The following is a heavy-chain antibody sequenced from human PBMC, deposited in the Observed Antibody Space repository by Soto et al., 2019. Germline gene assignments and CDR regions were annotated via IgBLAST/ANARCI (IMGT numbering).Heavy chain of an antibody. CDR3: ARGLMDWFDP. D-gene: IGHD2-8*01. CDR1: GGSISSGGYY. J-gene: IGHJ5*02. Sequence: SETLSLTCTVSGGSISSGGYYWSWIRQHPGKGLEWIGYIYYSGSTYYNPSLKSRVTISVDTSKNQFSLKLSSVTAADTAVYYCARGLMDWFDPWGQGTLVTVSS. V-gene: IGHV4-61*08. CDR2: IYYSGST.